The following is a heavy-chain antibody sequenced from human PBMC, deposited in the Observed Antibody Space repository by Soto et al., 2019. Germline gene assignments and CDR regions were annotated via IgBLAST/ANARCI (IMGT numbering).Heavy chain of an antibody. Sequence: GASVKVSCKASGGTFSSYAISWVRQAPGQGLEWMGGIIPIFGTANYAQKFQGRVTITADESTSTAYMELSSLRSEDTAVYYCAREIIGQWPKRGFDYWGQGTLVTVSS. V-gene: IGHV1-69*13. CDR3: AREIIGQWPKRGFDY. J-gene: IGHJ4*02. CDR1: GGTFSSYA. D-gene: IGHD6-19*01. CDR2: IIPIFGTA.